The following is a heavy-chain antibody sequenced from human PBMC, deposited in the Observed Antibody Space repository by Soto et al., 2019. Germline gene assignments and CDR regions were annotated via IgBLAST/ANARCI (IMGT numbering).Heavy chain of an antibody. CDR2: IKSKTDGGTT. V-gene: IGHV3-15*07. D-gene: IGHD6-13*01. CDR1: GFTFSNAW. J-gene: IGHJ3*02. Sequence: GGSLRLSCAASGFTFSNAWMNWVRQAPGKGLEWVGRIKSKTDGGTTDYAAPVKGRFTISRDDSKNTLYLQMNSLKTEDTAVYYCTTEDLAAAAYDAFDIWGQGTMVTVSS. CDR3: TTEDLAAAAYDAFDI.